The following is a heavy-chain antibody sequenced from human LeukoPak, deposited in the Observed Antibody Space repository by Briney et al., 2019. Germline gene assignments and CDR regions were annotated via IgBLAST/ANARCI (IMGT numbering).Heavy chain of an antibody. J-gene: IGHJ2*01. V-gene: IGHV3-23*01. Sequence: GGSLRLSCAASGFTFSSYAMSWVRQTPGKGLEWVSAISGSGGSTYYADSVKGRFTISRDNSKNTLYLQMNSLRAEDTAVYYCAKMIVLRYFDWLGYFDLWGRGTLVTVSS. D-gene: IGHD3-9*01. CDR1: GFTFSSYA. CDR2: ISGSGGST. CDR3: AKMIVLRYFDWLGYFDL.